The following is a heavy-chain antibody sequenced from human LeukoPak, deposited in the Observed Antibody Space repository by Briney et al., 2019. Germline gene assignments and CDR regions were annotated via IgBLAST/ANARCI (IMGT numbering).Heavy chain of an antibody. CDR3: AKDQGWELLLYHYYGMDV. CDR1: EFTLSSYG. V-gene: IGHV3-30*18. J-gene: IGHJ6*02. D-gene: IGHD1-26*01. CDR2: ISYDGSNK. Sequence: GRSLRLSCAASEFTLSSYGMHWVRQAPGKGLEWVAVISYDGSNKYYADSVKGRFTISRDNSKNTLYLQMSSLRAEDTAVYYCAKDQGWELLLYHYYGMDVWGQGTTVTVSS.